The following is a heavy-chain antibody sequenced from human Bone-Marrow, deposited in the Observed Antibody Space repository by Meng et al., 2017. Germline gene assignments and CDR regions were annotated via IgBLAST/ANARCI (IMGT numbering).Heavy chain of an antibody. V-gene: IGHV1-69*13. J-gene: IGHJ6*02. CDR2: IIPIFGTA. Sequence: SVKVSCKASGGTFSSYAISWVRQAPGQGLEWMGGIIPIFGTANYAQKFQGRVTITADESTSTAYMELSSLRSEDTAVYYCARDRCSGGSCYRGDYYYYGMDVWGQGTTVTVYS. CDR3: ARDRCSGGSCYRGDYYYYGMDV. D-gene: IGHD2-15*01. CDR1: GGTFSSYA.